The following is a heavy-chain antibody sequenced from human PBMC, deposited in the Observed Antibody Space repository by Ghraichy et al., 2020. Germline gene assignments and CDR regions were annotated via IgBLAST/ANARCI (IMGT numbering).Heavy chain of an antibody. CDR2: IYHSGST. CDR1: GGSISSGGYS. CDR3: ARSRIGYCSSTSCEADYYYYMDV. J-gene: IGHJ6*03. D-gene: IGHD2-2*01. V-gene: IGHV4-30-2*01. Sequence: SETLSLTCTVSGGSISSGGYSWSWIRQPPGKGLEWIGYIYHSGSTYYNPSLKSRVTISVDRSKNQFSLKLSSVTAADTAVYYCARSRIGYCSSTSCEADYYYYMDVWGKGTTVTVSS.